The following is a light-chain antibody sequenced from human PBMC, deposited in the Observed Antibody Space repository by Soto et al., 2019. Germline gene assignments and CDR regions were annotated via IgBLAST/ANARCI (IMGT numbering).Light chain of an antibody. J-gene: IGKJ1*01. V-gene: IGKV1-8*01. CDR2: AAS. CDR1: QGISSY. CDR3: QQYYSYPWT. Sequence: IRMTQSPSSLSASTGDIVTITCRASQGISSYLAWYQQKPGKAPKLLIYAASTLQSGVPSRFSGSGSGTDFTLTISCLQSEDFATYYCQQYYSYPWTFGQGTKVDIK.